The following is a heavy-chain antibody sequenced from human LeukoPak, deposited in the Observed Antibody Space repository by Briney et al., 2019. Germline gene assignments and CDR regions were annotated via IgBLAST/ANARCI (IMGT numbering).Heavy chain of an antibody. D-gene: IGHD4-17*01. V-gene: IGHV4-59*06. Sequence: SDTLSLTCNVSGGSISSYYWRWIRQPPGKGLEWIGYIYYSGSTYYNPSLKSRVTISVDTSKNQFSLKLSSVTAADTAVYYCARKGMDDYGDSGAFDIWGQGTMVTVSS. CDR1: GGSISSYY. CDR2: IYYSGST. J-gene: IGHJ3*02. CDR3: ARKGMDDYGDSGAFDI.